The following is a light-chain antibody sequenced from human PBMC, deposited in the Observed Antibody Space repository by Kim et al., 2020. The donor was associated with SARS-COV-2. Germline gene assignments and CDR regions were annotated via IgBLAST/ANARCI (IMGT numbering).Light chain of an antibody. J-gene: IGLJ3*02. Sequence: GQSVTISCTGTSSDVGGYNYVSWYQQHPGKAPKRMIYEVSKRPSGVPARFSGSKSGNTASLTVSGLQAEDEADYYCNSYAGSTTWVFGGGTQLTVL. CDR2: EVS. CDR3: NSYAGSTTWV. CDR1: SSDVGGYNY. V-gene: IGLV2-8*01.